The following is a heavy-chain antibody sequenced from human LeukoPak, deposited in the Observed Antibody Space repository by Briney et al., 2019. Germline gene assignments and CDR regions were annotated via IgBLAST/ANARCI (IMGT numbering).Heavy chain of an antibody. V-gene: IGHV3-48*03. J-gene: IGHJ4*02. CDR1: GFTFSSYE. CDR2: IRSSGSTI. CDR3: ARDFGRWFFDY. Sequence: GGSLRLSCAASGFTFSSYEMIWVRQAPGKGLEWVSYIRSSGSTIYYADSVKGRFTISRDNAKNSLFLQMNSLRAEDTAVYYCARDFGRWFFDYWGQGTLVTVSS. D-gene: IGHD4-23*01.